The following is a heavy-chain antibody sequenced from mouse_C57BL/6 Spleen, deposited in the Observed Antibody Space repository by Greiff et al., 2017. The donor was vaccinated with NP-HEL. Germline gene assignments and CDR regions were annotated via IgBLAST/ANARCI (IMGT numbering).Heavy chain of an antibody. CDR1: GFTFSDYG. V-gene: IGHV5-17*01. D-gene: IGHD1-1*01. CDR2: ISSGSSTI. CDR3: ARGTVVVEDWYFDV. J-gene: IGHJ1*03. Sequence: EVHLVESGGGLVKPGGSLKLSCAASGFTFSDYGMHWVRQAPEKGLEWVAYISSGSSTIYYADTVKGRFTISRDNAKNTLFLQMTSLRSEDTAMYYCARGTVVVEDWYFDVWGTGTTVTVSS.